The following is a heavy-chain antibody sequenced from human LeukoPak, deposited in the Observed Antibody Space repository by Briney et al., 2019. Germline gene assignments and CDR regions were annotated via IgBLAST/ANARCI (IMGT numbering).Heavy chain of an antibody. D-gene: IGHD5-18*01. CDR2: INPSGGST. Sequence: GASVKVSCKASGYTFTSYYMHWVRQAPGQGLEWMGIINPSGGSTSYAQKFQGRVTMTRDMSTSTVYMELSSLRSEDTAVYYCAKASRGYNYQWDYWGQGTLVTVSS. CDR1: GYTFTSYY. J-gene: IGHJ4*02. CDR3: AKASRGYNYQWDY. V-gene: IGHV1-46*01.